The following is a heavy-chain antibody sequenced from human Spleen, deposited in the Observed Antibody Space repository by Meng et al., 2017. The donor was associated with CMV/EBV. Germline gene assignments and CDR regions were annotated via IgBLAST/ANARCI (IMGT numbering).Heavy chain of an antibody. J-gene: IGHJ4*02. CDR3: ARRRGGSGRDC. CDR1: GGSISSGDYY. D-gene: IGHD3-10*01. Sequence: QGQRQESGPGLVKPSQTLSLTCTVSGGSISSGDYYWSWIRQPPGKGLEWIGYIYYSGSTYYNPSLKSRVTISVDTSKNQFSLMLTSVTATDTAVYYCARRRGGSGRDCWGQGTLVTVSS. V-gene: IGHV4-30-4*08. CDR2: IYYSGST.